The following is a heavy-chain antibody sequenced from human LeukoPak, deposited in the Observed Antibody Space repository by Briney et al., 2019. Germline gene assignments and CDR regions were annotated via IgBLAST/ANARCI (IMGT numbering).Heavy chain of an antibody. D-gene: IGHD1-26*01. V-gene: IGHV4-34*01. CDR2: INHSGST. CDR3: AIGWEPPFDY. J-gene: IGHJ4*02. CDR1: GGSISSYY. Sequence: SETLSLTCTVSGGSISSYYWSWIRQPPGKGLEWIGEINHSGSTNYNPSLKSRVTISVDTSKNQFSLKLSSVTAADTAVYYCAIGWEPPFDYWGQGTLVTVSS.